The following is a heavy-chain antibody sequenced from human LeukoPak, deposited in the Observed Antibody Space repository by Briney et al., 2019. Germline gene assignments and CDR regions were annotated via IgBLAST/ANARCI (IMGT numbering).Heavy chain of an antibody. CDR2: ISGSGGST. CDR3: VKSKVTVAVVAPYNWFDP. V-gene: IGHV3-23*01. D-gene: IGHD6-19*01. Sequence: GSLRLSCAASGFTFSSYAMSWVRQAPGKGLEWVSAISGSGGSTYYADSVKGRFTITRDNSKDTLYLQMNSLRADDTAVYYCVKSKVTVAVVAPYNWFDPWGQGTLVTVSS. J-gene: IGHJ5*02. CDR1: GFTFSSYA.